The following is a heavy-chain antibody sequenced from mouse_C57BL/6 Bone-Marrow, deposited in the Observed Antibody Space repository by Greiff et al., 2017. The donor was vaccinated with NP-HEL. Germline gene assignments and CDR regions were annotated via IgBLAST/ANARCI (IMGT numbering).Heavy chain of an antibody. V-gene: IGHV1-52*01. J-gene: IGHJ3*01. D-gene: IGHD1-1*01. CDR3: ARGFYYYGSSYWFAY. CDR2: IDPSDSET. Sequence: VQLQQPGAELVRPGSSVKLSCKASGYTFTSYWMHWVKQRPIQGLEWIGNIDPSDSETHYNQKFKDKATLTVDKSSSTAYMQLSSLTSEDSAVYYCARGFYYYGSSYWFAYWGQGTLVTVSA. CDR1: GYTFTSYW.